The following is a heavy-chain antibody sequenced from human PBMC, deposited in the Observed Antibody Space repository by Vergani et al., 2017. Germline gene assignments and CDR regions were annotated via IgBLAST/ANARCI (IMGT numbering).Heavy chain of an antibody. J-gene: IGHJ4*02. CDR2: INQTEST. CDR3: ARGRLARLDNDRWSTQGGEFDY. V-gene: IGHV4-34*01. Sequence: QVQLQQRGAGLLKPSETLSLTCAVYGGSFSGYYWSGFRQPPGKGLEWNGEINQTESTNYNPSLKSRVTISVDTSKNRCSLKLSAVTAADTAVYYCARGRLARLDNDRWSTQGGEFDYWGQGTLVTVSS. D-gene: IGHD3-10*01. CDR1: GGSFSGYY.